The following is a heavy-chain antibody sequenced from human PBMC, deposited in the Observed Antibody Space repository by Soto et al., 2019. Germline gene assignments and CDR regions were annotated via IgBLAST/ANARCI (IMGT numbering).Heavy chain of an antibody. J-gene: IGHJ4*02. CDR3: ASLGSASFRY. D-gene: IGHD1-26*01. Sequence: QVQLQESGPGLVRPSETLSVTCTVSGGSISSYYWSWIRQPPGKGLEWIGYMYYSGSTNYNPSLKSRVTISVDTSNNQFSLKLSSVSAADTAMYYCASLGSASFRYWGQVTLITVSS. CDR2: MYYSGST. CDR1: GGSISSYY. V-gene: IGHV4-59*08.